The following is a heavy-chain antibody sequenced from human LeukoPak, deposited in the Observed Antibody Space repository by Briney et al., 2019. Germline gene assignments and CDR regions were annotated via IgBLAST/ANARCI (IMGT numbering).Heavy chain of an antibody. CDR2: IYYSGST. V-gene: IGHV4-61*08. CDR3: ARDHPRPHYYGMDV. CDR1: GGSISSGDYY. Sequence: SQTLSLTCTVSGGSISSGDYYWSWIRQPPGKGLEWIGYIYYSGSTNYNPSLKSRVTISVDTSKNQFSLKLSSVTAADTAVYYCARDHPRPHYYGMDVWGQGTTVTVSS. J-gene: IGHJ6*02.